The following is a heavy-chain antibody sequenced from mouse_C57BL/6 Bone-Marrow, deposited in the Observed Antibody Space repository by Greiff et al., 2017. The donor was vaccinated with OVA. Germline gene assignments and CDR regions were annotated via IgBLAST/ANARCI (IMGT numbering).Heavy chain of an antibody. D-gene: IGHD3-3*01. J-gene: IGHJ1*03. V-gene: IGHV1-69*01. Sequence: QVQLQQSGAELVMPGASVKLSCKASGYTFTSYWMHWVKQRPGQGLEWIGEIDPSDSYTNYNQKFKGKSTLTVDKSSSTAYMQLSSLTSEDSAVYYCAREGPPWHFDVWGTGTTVTVSS. CDR3: AREGPPWHFDV. CDR1: GYTFTSYW. CDR2: IDPSDSYT.